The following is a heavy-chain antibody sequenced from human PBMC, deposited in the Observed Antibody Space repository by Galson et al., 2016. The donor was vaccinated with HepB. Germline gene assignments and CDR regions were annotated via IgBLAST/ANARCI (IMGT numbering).Heavy chain of an antibody. Sequence: LEWIGSVYYSGYTYNNPSLKSRVTISADTSENQFSLNLKSVTAADTAVYYCARDWEGGGTYHGLDCWGRGTLVTVSS. V-gene: IGHV4-39*07. CDR3: ARDWEGGGTYHGLDC. J-gene: IGHJ4*02. CDR2: VYYSGYT. D-gene: IGHD1-26*01.